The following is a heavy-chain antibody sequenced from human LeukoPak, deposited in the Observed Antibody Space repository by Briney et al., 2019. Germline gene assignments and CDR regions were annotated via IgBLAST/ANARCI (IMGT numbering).Heavy chain of an antibody. CDR1: GGTFSSYA. D-gene: IGHD1-26*01. CDR2: IIPIFGTA. CDR3: AREPADSVGATGRFLP. Sequence: SVKVSCKASGGTFSSYAISWVRQAPGQGLEWMGGIIPIFGTANYAQKFQGRVTITADESTSTAYMELSSLRSEGTAVYYCAREPADSVGATGRFLPWGQGTLVTVSS. J-gene: IGHJ5*02. V-gene: IGHV1-69*13.